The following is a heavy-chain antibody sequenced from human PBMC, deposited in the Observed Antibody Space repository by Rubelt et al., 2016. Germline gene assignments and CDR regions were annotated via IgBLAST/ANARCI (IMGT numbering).Heavy chain of an antibody. J-gene: IGHJ4*02. CDR1: GGSISSSSYY. D-gene: IGHD3-3*01. Sequence: QLQLQESGLGLVKPSETLSLTCTVSGGSISSSSYYWGWIRQPPGKGLEWIGSIYYSGSTYYNPSLKRRVTISVDTSKNQFALKLSSVTAADTAVYYCARGRFLEWLPPDYWGQGTLVTVSS. CDR2: IYYSGST. CDR3: ARGRFLEWLPPDY. V-gene: IGHV4-39*01.